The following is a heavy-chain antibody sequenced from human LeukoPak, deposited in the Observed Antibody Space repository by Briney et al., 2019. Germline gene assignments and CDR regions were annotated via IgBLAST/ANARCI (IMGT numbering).Heavy chain of an antibody. Sequence: GGSLRLSCAASGFTFSSYGMHWVRQAPGKGLEWVAVIWYDGSNKYYADSVKGRFTISRDNSKNTLYLQMNSLRAEDTAVYYCARGGCSSTSCYNYFDYWGQGTLVTVSP. CDR2: IWYDGSNK. D-gene: IGHD2-2*02. J-gene: IGHJ4*02. V-gene: IGHV3-33*01. CDR1: GFTFSSYG. CDR3: ARGGCSSTSCYNYFDY.